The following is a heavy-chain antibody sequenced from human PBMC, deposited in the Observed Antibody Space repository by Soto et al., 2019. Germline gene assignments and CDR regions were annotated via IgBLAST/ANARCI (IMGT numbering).Heavy chain of an antibody. CDR3: VCHHCSSTSCYWYGGEHNWFDP. J-gene: IGHJ5*02. CDR2: ISAYNGNT. CDR1: GYTFTRYG. V-gene: IGHV1-18*01. D-gene: IGHD2-2*01. Sequence: GASVKVSCKASGYTFTRYGISWVRQAPGQGLEWMGWISAYNGNTKYAQKLQGRVTMTTDTSTSTAYMELRSLRYDDTSVYYCVCHHCSSTSCYWYGGEHNWFDPWGQGTLVIVSS.